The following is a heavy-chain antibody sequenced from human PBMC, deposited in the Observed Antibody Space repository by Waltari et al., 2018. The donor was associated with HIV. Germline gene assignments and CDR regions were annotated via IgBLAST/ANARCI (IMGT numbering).Heavy chain of an antibody. CDR3: ARDGTDSNFDY. D-gene: IGHD4-4*01. CDR2: IYYSGST. CDR1: GGSISSYY. Sequence: QVQLQESGPGLVKPSETLSLTCTVSGGSISSYYWSWIRQPPGKGLEWIGYIYYSGSTNYNPSLKSRVTISVDTSKNQFSLKLSSVTAADTAVYYCARDGTDSNFDYWGQGTLVTVSS. V-gene: IGHV4-59*01. J-gene: IGHJ4*02.